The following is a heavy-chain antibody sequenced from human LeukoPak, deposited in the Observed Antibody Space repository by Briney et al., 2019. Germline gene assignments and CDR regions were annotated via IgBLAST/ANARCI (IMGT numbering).Heavy chain of an antibody. CDR3: AKDVAGVRGVRGGFDY. V-gene: IGHV3-23*01. Sequence: GGSLRLSCAASGFTFSSYAMSWVRQAPGKGLEWVSAIGGSGVSTYYADSVKGRFTISRDNSKNTLYLQMSSLRAEDTAIYYCAKDVAGVRGVRGGFDYWGQGTLVTVSS. J-gene: IGHJ4*02. CDR1: GFTFSSYA. D-gene: IGHD3-10*01. CDR2: IGGSGVST.